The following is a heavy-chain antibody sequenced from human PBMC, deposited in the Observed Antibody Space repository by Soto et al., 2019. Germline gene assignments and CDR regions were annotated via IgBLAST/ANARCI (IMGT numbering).Heavy chain of an antibody. CDR1: GYTFTTYD. CDR3: AREKSYGYADY. V-gene: IGHV1-8*01. Sequence: QVQLVQSGAEVKKPGASVKVSCKASGYTFTTYDINWVRQATGQGLEWMGWMNPNSGNTGYAQKFPGRVTMTRNTSRRTAYMELSSLRSADTVVYYCAREKSYGYADYWGQGTLVTVSS. CDR2: MNPNSGNT. J-gene: IGHJ4*02. D-gene: IGHD5-18*01.